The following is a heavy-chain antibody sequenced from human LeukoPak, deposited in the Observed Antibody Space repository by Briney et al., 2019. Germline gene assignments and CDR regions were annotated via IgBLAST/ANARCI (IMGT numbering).Heavy chain of an antibody. Sequence: TSGGSLRLSCAAPGFTFSNAWMSWVRQAPGKGLEWVGRIKSKTDGGTTDYAAPVKGRFTISRDDSKNTLYLQMNSLKTEDTAVYYCTTGGVVVVVAATLADYWGQGTLVTVSS. CDR2: IKSKTDGGTT. CDR3: TTGGVVVVVAATLADY. V-gene: IGHV3-15*01. CDR1: GFTFSNAW. D-gene: IGHD2-15*01. J-gene: IGHJ4*02.